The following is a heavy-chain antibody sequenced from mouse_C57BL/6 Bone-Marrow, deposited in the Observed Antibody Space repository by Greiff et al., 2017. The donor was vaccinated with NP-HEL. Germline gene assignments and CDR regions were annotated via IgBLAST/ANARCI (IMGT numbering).Heavy chain of an antibody. CDR2: IRSKSNNYAT. Sequence: GGGLVQPKGSLKLSCAASGFSFNTYAMNWVRQAPGKGLEWVARIRSKSNNYATYYADSVKDRFTISRDDSESMLYLQMNNLKTEDTAMYYCVRQTVTTTSYAMDYWGKGTSVTVSS. CDR3: VRQTVTTTSYAMDY. V-gene: IGHV10-1*01. D-gene: IGHD2-2*01. CDR1: GFSFNTYA. J-gene: IGHJ4*01.